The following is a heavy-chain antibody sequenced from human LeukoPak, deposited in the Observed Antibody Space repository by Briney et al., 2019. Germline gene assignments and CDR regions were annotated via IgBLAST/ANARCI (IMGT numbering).Heavy chain of an antibody. V-gene: IGHV4-34*01. CDR1: GGSFSGYY. CDR2: INHSGST. J-gene: IGHJ6*02. Sequence: PSETLSLTCAVYGGSFSGYYWSWIRQPPGKGLEWIGEINHSGSTNYNPSLKSRVTISVDTSKNQFSLKLSSVTAADTAVYYCAGWPDYYYYYGMDVWGQGTTVTVSS. D-gene: IGHD2-15*01. CDR3: AGWPDYYYYYGMDV.